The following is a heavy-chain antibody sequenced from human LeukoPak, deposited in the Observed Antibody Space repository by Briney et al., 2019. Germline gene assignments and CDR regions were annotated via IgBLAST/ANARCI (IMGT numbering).Heavy chain of an antibody. CDR3: ARIRDGGNSGYSDY. CDR1: GFSLSTSRMC. CDR2: IDWDDDK. V-gene: IGHV2-70*11. D-gene: IGHD4-23*01. J-gene: IGHJ4*02. Sequence: ESGPALVKPTQTLTLTSTFSGFSLSTSRMCVSWIRQPPGKALEWLARIDWDDDKYYSTSLKTRLTISKDTSKNQVVLTMTNMEPVDTATYYCARIRDGGNSGYSDYWGQGTLVTVSS.